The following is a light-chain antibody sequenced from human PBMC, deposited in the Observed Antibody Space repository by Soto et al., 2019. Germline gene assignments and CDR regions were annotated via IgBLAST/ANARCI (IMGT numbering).Light chain of an antibody. Sequence: EIVMTQSPAILSVSPGERATLSCRASQRVSRNLAWYQQKPGQAPRLLIYVASTRATGIPARFSGSGYGTEFTLTISSLQSEDFAVYYCLQYNNWPPWTFGQGTKVEIK. CDR1: QRVSRN. CDR3: LQYNNWPPWT. J-gene: IGKJ1*01. V-gene: IGKV3-15*01. CDR2: VAS.